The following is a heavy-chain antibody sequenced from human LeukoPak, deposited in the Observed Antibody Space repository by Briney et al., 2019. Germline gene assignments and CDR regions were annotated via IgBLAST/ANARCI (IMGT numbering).Heavy chain of an antibody. D-gene: IGHD6-13*01. CDR2: IYHSGST. CDR3: ARGGIAAAGPAFDY. CDR1: GGSISSSNW. Sequence: PSGTLSLTCAVSGGSISSSNWWSWVRQPPGQGLEWIGEIYHSGSTNYNPSLKSRVTISVDKSKNQFSLKLSSVTAADTAVYYCARGGIAAAGPAFDYWGQGTLVTVSS. J-gene: IGHJ4*02. V-gene: IGHV4-4*02.